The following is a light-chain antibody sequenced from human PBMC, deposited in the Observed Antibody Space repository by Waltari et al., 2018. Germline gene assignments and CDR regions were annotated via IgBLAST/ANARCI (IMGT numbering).Light chain of an antibody. V-gene: IGLV2-14*01. CDR1: GSDVGGYNY. CDR3: SSYTSSSTLLYV. J-gene: IGLJ1*01. CDR2: EVS. Sequence: QSALTQPASVSGSPGQSITISCTGTGSDVGGYNYVTGYQQHPGKAPKLMIYEVSNRPSGVSNRFSGSKSGNTASLTISGLQADDEADYYCSSYTSSSTLLYVFGTGTKVTVL.